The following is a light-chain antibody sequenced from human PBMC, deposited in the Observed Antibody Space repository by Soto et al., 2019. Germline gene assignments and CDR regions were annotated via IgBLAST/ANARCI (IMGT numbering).Light chain of an antibody. CDR2: GAS. Sequence: EIVMTQSPATLSVSPGERATLSCRASQSVSSNLAWYQQKPGQAPRLLIYGASSRATGIPDRFSGSGSGTDFTLTISSLEPEDFAVYYCQQHSNWPLTFGGGTKVDIK. V-gene: IGKV3D-15*01. CDR1: QSVSSN. CDR3: QQHSNWPLT. J-gene: IGKJ4*01.